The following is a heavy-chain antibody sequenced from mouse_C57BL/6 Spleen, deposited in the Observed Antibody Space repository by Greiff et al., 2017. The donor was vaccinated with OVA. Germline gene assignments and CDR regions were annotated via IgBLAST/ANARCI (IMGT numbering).Heavy chain of an antibody. CDR2: IDPSDSYT. D-gene: IGHD4-1*02. CDR1: GYTFTSYW. V-gene: IGHV1-50*01. CDR3: ARGQLGRSYAMDY. J-gene: IGHJ4*01. Sequence: VQLQQSGAELVKPGASVKLSCKASGYTFTSYWMQWVKQRPGQGLEWIGEIDPSDSYTNYNQKFKGKATLTVDTSSSTAYMQLSSLTSEDSAVYYCARGQLGRSYAMDYWGQGTSVTVSS.